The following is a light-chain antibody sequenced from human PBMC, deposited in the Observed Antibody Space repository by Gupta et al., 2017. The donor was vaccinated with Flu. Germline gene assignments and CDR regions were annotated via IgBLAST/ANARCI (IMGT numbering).Light chain of an antibody. J-gene: IGKJ2*01. CDR3: QQDAISLYT. CDR1: QSVNNNL. Sequence: GTLSLSTWERATRSVRDSQSVNNNLLPRSHQKPGQAPRLLIYGASRSVPALPDRFSGRGSGTDFTLTIIILDPKTFAVYSCQQDAISLYTSGQATKMEIK. CDR2: GAS. V-gene: IGKV3-20*01.